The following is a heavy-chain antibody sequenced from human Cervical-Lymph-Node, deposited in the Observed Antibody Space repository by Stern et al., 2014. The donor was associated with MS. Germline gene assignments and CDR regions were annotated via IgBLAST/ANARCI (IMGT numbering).Heavy chain of an antibody. J-gene: IGHJ4*02. CDR1: GFKFSIYW. Sequence: MQLVQSGAELIRPGESLKISCKGSGFKFSIYWIAWVRQMPGKGLAWMGIIYPGDSETRYSPSFQGQVTMSADKSTSTAYLQWSSLNASDTAMYFCARQTTAWASDVWGQGTLVTVSS. CDR2: IYPGDSET. CDR3: ARQTTAWASDV. D-gene: IGHD1-14*01. V-gene: IGHV5-51*01.